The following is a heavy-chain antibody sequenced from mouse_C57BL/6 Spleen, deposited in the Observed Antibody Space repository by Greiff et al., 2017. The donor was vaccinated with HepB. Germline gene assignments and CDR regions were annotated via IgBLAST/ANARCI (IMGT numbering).Heavy chain of an antibody. Sequence: VQLQQSGAELVRPGTSVKVSCKASGYAFTNYLIEWVKQRPGQGLEWIGVINPGSGGTNYNEKFKGKATLTADKSSSTAYMQLSSLTSEDSAVYCCARRGSTTVDWYFDVWGTGTTVTVAS. J-gene: IGHJ1*03. V-gene: IGHV1-54*01. CDR3: ARRGSTTVDWYFDV. D-gene: IGHD1-1*01. CDR1: GYAFTNYL. CDR2: INPGSGGT.